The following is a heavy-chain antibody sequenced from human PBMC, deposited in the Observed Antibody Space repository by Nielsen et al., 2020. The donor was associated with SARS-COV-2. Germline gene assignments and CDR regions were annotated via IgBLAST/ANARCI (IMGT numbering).Heavy chain of an antibody. CDR2: ISSDTNNE. V-gene: IGHV3-30-3*01. Sequence: GESLKISCAASGFTFSSYAMHWVRQAPGKGLEWVAFISSDTNNEYYADSVKGRFTISRDNPKNSLYLQMNSLRAEDTAVYYCAREDDSSGYTYGMDVWGQGTTVTVSS. J-gene: IGHJ6*02. CDR1: GFTFSSYA. D-gene: IGHD3-22*01. CDR3: AREDDSSGYTYGMDV.